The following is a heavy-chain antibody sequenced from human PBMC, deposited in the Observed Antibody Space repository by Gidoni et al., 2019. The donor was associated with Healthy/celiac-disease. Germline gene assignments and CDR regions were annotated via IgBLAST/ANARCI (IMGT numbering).Heavy chain of an antibody. D-gene: IGHD6-6*01. CDR3: AKGSYSSSSSWFDP. CDR2: ISWNSGSI. Sequence: LEWVSGISWNSGSIGYADSVKGRFTISRDNAKNSLYLQMNSLRAEDTALYYCAKGSYSSSSSWFDPWGQGTLVTVSS. V-gene: IGHV3-9*01. J-gene: IGHJ5*02.